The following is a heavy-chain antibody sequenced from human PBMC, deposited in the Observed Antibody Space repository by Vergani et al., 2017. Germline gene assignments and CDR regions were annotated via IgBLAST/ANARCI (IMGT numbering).Heavy chain of an antibody. CDR2: IYPGDSDT. D-gene: IGHD3-10*01. V-gene: IGHV5-51*01. Sequence: EVQLVQSGAEVKKPGESLRISCKGSGYSFTSYWIGWVRQKPGKGLEWMGIIYPGDSDTRYSPSFQGQVTISADKSISTAYLQWSSLKASDTAMYYCARHRGYYGSGTYLNYHYARDDWCQGATVAVAS. J-gene: IGHJ6*02. CDR1: GYSFTSYW. CDR3: ARHRGYYGSGTYLNYHYARDD.